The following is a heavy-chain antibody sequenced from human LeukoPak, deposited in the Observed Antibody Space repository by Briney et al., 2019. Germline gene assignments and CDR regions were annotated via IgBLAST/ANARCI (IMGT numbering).Heavy chain of an antibody. CDR2: VNPKSGDT. Sequence: ASVKVSCKPSGYPFTNFYIHWVRQAPGQGLKWMGWVNPKSGDTKYAQKFQDRISMTRDTSISTAYMEVNRLTSDDSAVYYCARDGVLVGSTVLNYWGQGTLVTVAS. CDR1: GYPFTNFY. D-gene: IGHD1-26*01. CDR3: ARDGVLVGSTVLNY. V-gene: IGHV1-2*02. J-gene: IGHJ4*01.